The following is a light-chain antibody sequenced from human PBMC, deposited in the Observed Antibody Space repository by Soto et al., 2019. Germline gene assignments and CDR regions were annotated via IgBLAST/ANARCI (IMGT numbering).Light chain of an antibody. CDR2: GAS. CDR3: QQYNDWPPT. CDR1: QSVSNN. V-gene: IGKV3-15*01. Sequence: ENVMTQSPATLSVSPGEGATLSCRATQSVSNNLAWYQQKPGQAPRLLIFGASTRATGIPVRFSGSGSGTEFTLTISSLQSEDFVLYYCQQYNDWPPTFGQGTKVDIK. J-gene: IGKJ1*01.